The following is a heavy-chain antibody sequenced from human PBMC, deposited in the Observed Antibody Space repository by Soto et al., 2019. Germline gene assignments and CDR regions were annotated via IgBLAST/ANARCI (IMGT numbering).Heavy chain of an antibody. Sequence: SETLSLTCTVSGGSISSGDYYWSWIRQPPGKGLEWIGYIYYSGSTYYNPSLKIRVTISVDTSQNKFSLKLSSVTAADTAVYYCARGGGEVSVVVPAAFDPWGQGTLVTVSS. CDR1: GGSISSGDYY. CDR2: IYYSGST. CDR3: ARGGGEVSVVVPAAFDP. V-gene: IGHV4-30-4*01. D-gene: IGHD2-2*01. J-gene: IGHJ5*02.